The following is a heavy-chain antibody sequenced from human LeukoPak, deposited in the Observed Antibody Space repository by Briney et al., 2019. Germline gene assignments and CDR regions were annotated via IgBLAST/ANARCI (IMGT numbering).Heavy chain of an antibody. CDR2: ISYDGSVK. V-gene: IGHV3-30*18. J-gene: IGHJ3*02. CDR3: AKFAYNWNAPDGFDM. D-gene: IGHD1-1*01. CDR1: GFTFSSYA. Sequence: PGGSLRLSCAASGFTFSSYAMSWVRQAPGKGLEWVAVISYDGSVKHYADSVRGRFTISRDNSRSTLFLQMNSLRTDDTSVYFCAKFAYNWNAPDGFDMWGQGTMVIVSS.